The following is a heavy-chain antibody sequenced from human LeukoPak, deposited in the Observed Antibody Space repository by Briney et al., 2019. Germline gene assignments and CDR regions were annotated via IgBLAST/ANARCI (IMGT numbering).Heavy chain of an antibody. CDR3: ARGLSFFDY. V-gene: IGHV4-4*09. D-gene: IGHD2/OR15-2a*01. Sequence: PSETLSLTCTVPGGSISSYYWSWIRQPPGKGLEWIGYIYTSGSTNYNPSLKSRVTISVDTSKNQFSLKLSSVTAANTAVYYCARGLSFFDYWGQGTLVTVSS. J-gene: IGHJ4*02. CDR1: GGSISSYY. CDR2: IYTSGST.